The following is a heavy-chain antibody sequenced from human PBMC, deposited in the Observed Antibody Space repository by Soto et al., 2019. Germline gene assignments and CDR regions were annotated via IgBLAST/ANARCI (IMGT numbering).Heavy chain of an antibody. CDR1: GGSISSYY. V-gene: IGHV4-59*08. J-gene: IGHJ4*02. Sequence: SETLSLTCTVSGGSISSYYWSWIRQPPGKGLEWIGYIYYSGSTNYNPSLKSRVTISVDTSKNQFSLKLSSVTAADTAVYYCARLGLAVWLPYQWGQGPLVTVSS. CDR2: IYYSGST. CDR3: ARLGLAVWLPYQ. D-gene: IGHD6-19*01.